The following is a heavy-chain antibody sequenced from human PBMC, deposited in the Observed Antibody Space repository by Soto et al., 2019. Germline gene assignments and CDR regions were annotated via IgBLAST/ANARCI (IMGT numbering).Heavy chain of an antibody. V-gene: IGHV3-23*01. CDR1: GFTFSSYA. D-gene: IGHD3-3*01. Sequence: GGSLRLSCAASGFTFSSYAMSWVRQAPGKGLEWVSAISGSGGSTYYADSVKGRFTISRDNSKNTLYLQMNSLRAEDTAVYYCAKDLPTYYDFWSGYYNPFDYWGQGTLVTVSS. CDR2: ISGSGGST. CDR3: AKDLPTYYDFWSGYYNPFDY. J-gene: IGHJ4*02.